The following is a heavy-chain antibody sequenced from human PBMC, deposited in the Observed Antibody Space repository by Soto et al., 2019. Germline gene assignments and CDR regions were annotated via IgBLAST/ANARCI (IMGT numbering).Heavy chain of an antibody. CDR1: GDSISRSHW. V-gene: IGHV4-4*02. CDR3: ARVRYDRSGFDH. Sequence: QVQLQESGPGLVRPSGALSVTCAVSGDSISRSHWWSWVRQSPGKGLEWLGEISHSGITNYNPSLKSRVTISGDKSKNQLSLKLTYVTAADTSVYYCARVRYDRSGFDHWGQGTLVSVSS. CDR2: ISHSGIT. D-gene: IGHD3-22*01. J-gene: IGHJ4*02.